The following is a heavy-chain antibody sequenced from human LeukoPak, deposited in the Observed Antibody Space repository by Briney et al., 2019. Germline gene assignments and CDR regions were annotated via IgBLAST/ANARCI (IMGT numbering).Heavy chain of an antibody. CDR3: ARVPPEYCSGISCPSSYNYYMDV. V-gene: IGHV4-39*01. CDR1: GGSININIYD. Sequence: SETLSLTCSVSGGSININIYDWGWIRQPPGKGLEWIVALYYSGNTYYNPSLKSRVTMSVDTSKTQFSLRLASVTAADTAVYFCARVPPEYCSGISCPSSYNYYMDVWGKGTTVTVSS. CDR2: LYYSGNT. D-gene: IGHD2-2*01. J-gene: IGHJ6*03.